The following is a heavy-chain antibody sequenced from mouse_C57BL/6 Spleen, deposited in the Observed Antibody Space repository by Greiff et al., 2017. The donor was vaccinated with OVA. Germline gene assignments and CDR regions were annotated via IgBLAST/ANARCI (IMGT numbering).Heavy chain of an antibody. J-gene: IGHJ4*01. CDR3: ASSPARYAMDY. Sequence: QVQLKQPGAELVRPGSSVKLSCKASGYTFTSYWMHWVKQRPIQGLEWIGNIDPSDSETHYNQKFKDKATLTVDQSSSTAYMQLSSLTSEDSAVYYFASSPARYAMDYWGQGTSVTVSS. CDR1: GYTFTSYW. V-gene: IGHV1-52*01. CDR2: IDPSDSET.